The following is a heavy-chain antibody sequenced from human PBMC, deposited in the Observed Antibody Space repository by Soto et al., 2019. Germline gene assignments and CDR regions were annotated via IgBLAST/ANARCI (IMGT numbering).Heavy chain of an antibody. J-gene: IGHJ6*02. D-gene: IGHD2-15*01. CDR3: ARDCSGGSCYPGMDV. CDR1: GFNFNSYT. V-gene: IGHV3-21*01. CDR2: ISSSGYI. Sequence: EVQLVESGGGLVKPGGSLRLSFAASGFNFNSYTINWVRQAPGKRLEWLSSISSSGYIFSTDSVRGRFTLSRDNAKNSVYLQINSLRAEDTAVYFCARDCSGGSCYPGMDVWGQGPTVTVSS.